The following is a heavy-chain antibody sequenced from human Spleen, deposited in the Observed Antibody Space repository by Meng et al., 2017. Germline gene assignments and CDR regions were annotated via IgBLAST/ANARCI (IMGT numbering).Heavy chain of an antibody. Sequence: QVQLVQSGAEVKKPGASVKVSCKASGYTFTSYAIHWVRQAPGQSLEWMGWITPGSGNTKYSQKFQGRVIITADTSASTAYMELSTLRSEDTAVYYCARDFTSGSSGDPWGQGTLVTVSS. CDR1: GYTFTSYA. CDR3: ARDFTSGSSGDP. D-gene: IGHD6-19*01. CDR2: ITPGSGNT. V-gene: IGHV1-3*01. J-gene: IGHJ5*02.